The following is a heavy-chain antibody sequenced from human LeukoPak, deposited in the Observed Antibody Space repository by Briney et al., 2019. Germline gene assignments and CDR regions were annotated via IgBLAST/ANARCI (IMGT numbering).Heavy chain of an antibody. V-gene: IGHV3-23*01. CDR1: GFTFSSYA. Sequence: GGSLRLSCAASGFTFSSYAMSWVRQAPGKGLEWVSAISGSGGSTYYADSVKGRFTISRDNSKNTLYLQMNSLRAEDTAVYYCARASAYYDFWSGYYQTDAFDIWGQGTMVTVSS. CDR3: ARASAYYDFWSGYYQTDAFDI. CDR2: ISGSGGST. D-gene: IGHD3-3*01. J-gene: IGHJ3*02.